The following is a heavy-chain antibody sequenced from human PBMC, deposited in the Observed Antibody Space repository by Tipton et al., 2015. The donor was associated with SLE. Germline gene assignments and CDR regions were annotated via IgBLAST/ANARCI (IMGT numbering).Heavy chain of an antibody. CDR3: ARDGARGALPGSFDY. CDR1: GGSISSKY. V-gene: IGHV4-59*01. CDR2: FSYSGGI. J-gene: IGHJ4*02. Sequence: TLSLTCSVSGGSISSKYWSWIRQAPGKGLEWIGYFSYSGGINYNPSLKSRVTISADTSKNQFSLKLSSVTAADTAVYFCARDGARGALPGSFDYGGQGALVTVSS. D-gene: IGHD4/OR15-4a*01.